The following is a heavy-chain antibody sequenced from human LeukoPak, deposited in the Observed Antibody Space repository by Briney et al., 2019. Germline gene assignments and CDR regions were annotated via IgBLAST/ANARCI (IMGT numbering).Heavy chain of an antibody. V-gene: IGHV4-34*01. D-gene: IGHD5-18*01. Sequence: PSETLSLTCAVYGGSFSGYYWSWIRQPSGKGLEWIGEINHSGSTNYNPSLKSRVTISVDMSKNQFSLKLSSVTAADTAVYYCARGYSYGYSFCYFDYWGQGTLVTVSS. CDR1: GGSFSGYY. CDR2: INHSGST. CDR3: ARGYSYGYSFCYFDY. J-gene: IGHJ4*02.